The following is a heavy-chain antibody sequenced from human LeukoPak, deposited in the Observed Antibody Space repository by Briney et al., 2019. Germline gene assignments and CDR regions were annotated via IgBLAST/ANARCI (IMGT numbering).Heavy chain of an antibody. Sequence: PSETLSLTCAVYGGSFRGYYWSWIRQPPGKGLEWIGEINHSGSTNYNPSLKSRVTISVDTSKNQFSLKLSSVTAADTAVYYCARGSSGIATDYWGQGTLVTVSS. CDR1: GGSFRGYY. D-gene: IGHD3-22*01. J-gene: IGHJ4*02. CDR3: ARGSSGIATDY. CDR2: INHSGST. V-gene: IGHV4-34*01.